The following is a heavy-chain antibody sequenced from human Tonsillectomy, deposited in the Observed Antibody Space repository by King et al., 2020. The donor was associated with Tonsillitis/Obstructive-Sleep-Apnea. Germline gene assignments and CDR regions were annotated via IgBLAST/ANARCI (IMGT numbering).Heavy chain of an antibody. CDR3: ARGFLEWLPLDY. CDR1: GFTFSSYS. D-gene: IGHD3-3*01. CDR2: ISSSSTYL. V-gene: IGHV3-21*01. J-gene: IGHJ4*02. Sequence: VQLVESGGGLVKPGGSLRLSCAASGFTFSSYSMNWVRQAPGKGLEWVSSISSSSTYLYYADSVRGRFTISRYNAKNSLYLQMNSLRAEDTAVYYCARGFLEWLPLDYWGQGTLVTVSS.